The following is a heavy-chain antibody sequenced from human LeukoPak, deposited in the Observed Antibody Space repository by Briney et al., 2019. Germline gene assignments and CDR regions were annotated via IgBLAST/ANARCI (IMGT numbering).Heavy chain of an antibody. V-gene: IGHV3-64D*06. CDR1: GFTFNSYA. CDR3: VKYSNSCYDP. J-gene: IGHJ5*02. Sequence: GSLKLSCSASGFTFNSYAMHWVRQAPGEGLEYVSAISSSGGGTYYADSVKGRFTISRDNSKNTLYLQMSSLRAEDTAVYYCVKYSNSCYDPWGQGTLVTVSS. CDR2: ISSSGGGT. D-gene: IGHD6-13*01.